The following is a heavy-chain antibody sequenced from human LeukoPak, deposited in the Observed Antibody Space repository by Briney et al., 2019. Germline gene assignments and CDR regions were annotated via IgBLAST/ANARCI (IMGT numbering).Heavy chain of an antibody. CDR1: GFTFSSYG. Sequence: GGSLRLSCAASGFTFSSYGMHWVRQAPGKGLEWVAVISYDGSNKYYADSVKGRFTISRDNSKNTLYLQMNNLRAEDTAVYYCAKDADDYGDYVYWYFDLWGRGTLVTVSS. CDR2: ISYDGSNK. V-gene: IGHV3-30*18. D-gene: IGHD4-17*01. J-gene: IGHJ2*01. CDR3: AKDADDYGDYVYWYFDL.